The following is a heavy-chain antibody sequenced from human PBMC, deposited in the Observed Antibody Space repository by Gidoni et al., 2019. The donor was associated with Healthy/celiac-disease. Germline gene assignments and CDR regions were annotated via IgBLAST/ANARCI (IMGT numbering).Heavy chain of an antibody. V-gene: IGHV3-30-3*01. CDR3: ARDQSPTWNDLLLY. Sequence: QVQLVESGGGVVQPGRSLRLSCAAPGFTFSSYATHWVRQAPGKGLELVAVISYDGSNKYYADSVKGRFTISRDNSKNTLYLQMNGLRTEDTAVYYCARDQSPTWNDLLLYWGQGTLVTVSS. D-gene: IGHD1-1*01. CDR1: GFTFSSYA. J-gene: IGHJ4*02. CDR2: ISYDGSNK.